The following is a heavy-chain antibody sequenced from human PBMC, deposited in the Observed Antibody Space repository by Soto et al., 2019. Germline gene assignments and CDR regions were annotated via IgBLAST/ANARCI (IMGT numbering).Heavy chain of an antibody. V-gene: IGHV6-1*01. CDR2: TYYRSKWYN. Sequence: SQTLSLTCAISGDSVSINSAACNWITQSHSRGLEWLGRTYYRSKWYNDYAVSVKSRITINPDTSKNQFSLQLNSVTPEDTAVYYCAREDSAAAAGTHLSYYYYGMDVWGQGTTVTVSS. CDR3: AREDSAAAAGTHLSYYYYGMDV. CDR1: GDSVSINSAA. D-gene: IGHD6-13*01. J-gene: IGHJ6*02.